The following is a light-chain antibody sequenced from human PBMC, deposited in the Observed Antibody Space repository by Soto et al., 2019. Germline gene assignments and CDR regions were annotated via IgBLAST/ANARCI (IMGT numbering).Light chain of an antibody. V-gene: IGKV1-9*01. CDR1: QGISSN. CDR2: AAS. J-gene: IGKJ5*01. Sequence: DIQLTQSPSFLSASVGDRVTITCRASQGISSNLAWYQQKPGKAPKLLIYAASTLQSGVPSRFSGSGSGTEFTLTISSLQPEDFATYYCQQFNNYLITFGQGTRLEIK. CDR3: QQFNNYLIT.